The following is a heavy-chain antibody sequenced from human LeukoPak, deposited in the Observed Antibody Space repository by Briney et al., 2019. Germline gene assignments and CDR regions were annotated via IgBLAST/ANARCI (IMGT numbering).Heavy chain of an antibody. J-gene: IGHJ6*02. V-gene: IGHV3-7*01. CDR3: ARDRIWGGSLRWGGMDV. D-gene: IGHD1-26*01. CDR1: GFTFNTYS. CDR2: TREDGSEK. Sequence: GGSLRLSCAASGFTFNTYSMSWVRQAPGKGLEWVANTREDGSEKYYVDSVKGRFTISRDNAKNSLYLQMNSLRVEDTAVYYCARDRIWGGSLRWGGMDVWGQGTTVSVSS.